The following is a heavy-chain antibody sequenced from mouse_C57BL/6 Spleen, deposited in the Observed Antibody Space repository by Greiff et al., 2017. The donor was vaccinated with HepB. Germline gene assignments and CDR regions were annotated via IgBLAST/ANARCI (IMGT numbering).Heavy chain of an antibody. CDR1: GYTFTSYW. D-gene: IGHD4-1*01. CDR2: IYPSDSYT. J-gene: IGHJ2*01. V-gene: IGHV1-69*01. Sequence: QVQLQQPGAELVMPGASVKLSCKASGYTFTSYWMHWVKQRPGQGLEWIGEIYPSDSYTNYNQKFKGKSTLTVDKSSSTAYMQLSSLTSEDSAVYYCARSRLAFDYWGQGTTLTVSS. CDR3: ARSRLAFDY.